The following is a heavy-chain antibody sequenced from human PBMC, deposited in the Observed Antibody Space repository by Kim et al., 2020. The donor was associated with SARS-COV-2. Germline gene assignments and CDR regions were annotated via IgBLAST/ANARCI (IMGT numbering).Heavy chain of an antibody. CDR3: ARQDGYSSGWLGGAFDI. V-gene: IGHV4-59*08. Sequence: SETLSLTCTVSGGSISSYYWSWIRQPPGKGLEWIGYIYYSGSTNYNPSLKSRVTISVDTSKNQFSLKLSSVTAADTAVYYCARQDGYSSGWLGGAFDIWGQGTMVTVSS. J-gene: IGHJ3*02. D-gene: IGHD6-19*01. CDR1: GGSISSYY. CDR2: IYYSGST.